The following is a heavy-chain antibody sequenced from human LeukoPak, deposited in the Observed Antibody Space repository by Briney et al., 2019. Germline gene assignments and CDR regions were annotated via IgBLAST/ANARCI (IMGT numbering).Heavy chain of an antibody. CDR2: ISWNSGSI. D-gene: IGHD1-26*01. V-gene: IGHV3-9*01. CDR3: AKESVGAIWTKGAFDI. J-gene: IGHJ3*02. CDR1: GFTFDDYA. Sequence: HPGGSLRLSCAASGFTFDDYAMHWVRQAPGKGLEWVSGISWNSGSIGYADSVKGRFTISRDNAKNSLYLQMNSLRVEDTALYYCAKESVGAIWTKGAFDIWGQGTMVTVSS.